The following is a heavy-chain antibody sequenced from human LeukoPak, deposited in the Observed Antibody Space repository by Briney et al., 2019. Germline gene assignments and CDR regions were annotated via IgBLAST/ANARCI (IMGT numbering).Heavy chain of an antibody. V-gene: IGHV2-5*02. CDR1: GFSLSTNKSG. CDR2: IFWDDDQ. Sequence: SGPTLVKPTQPLTLTCTFSGFSLSTNKSGVGWIRRPPGTALEWLAFIFWDDDQRYSPSLKSRLTVTKDTSKNQVVLTLTNMDPVDTGTYYCAHFNGGPGFDYWGQGTLVTVSS. D-gene: IGHD4-23*01. J-gene: IGHJ4*02. CDR3: AHFNGGPGFDY.